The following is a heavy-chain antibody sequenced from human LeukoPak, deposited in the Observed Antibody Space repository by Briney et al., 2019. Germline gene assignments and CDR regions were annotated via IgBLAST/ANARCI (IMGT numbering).Heavy chain of an antibody. CDR2: IYYSGST. CDR1: GGSISSSSYY. J-gene: IGHJ3*02. D-gene: IGHD3-3*01. CDR3: ARVYDFWSGYFYAFDI. V-gene: IGHV4-39*07. Sequence: SETLSLTCTVSGGSISSSSYYWGWIRQPPGKGLEWIGSIYYSGSTYYNPSLKSRVTISVDTSKNQFSLKLSSVTAADTAVYYCARVYDFWSGYFYAFDIWGQGTMVTVSS.